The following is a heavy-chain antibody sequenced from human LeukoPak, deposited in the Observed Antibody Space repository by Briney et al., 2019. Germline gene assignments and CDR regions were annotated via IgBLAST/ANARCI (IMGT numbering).Heavy chain of an antibody. Sequence: ASVKVSCKASGYTFTSYEINWVRQATGQGLEWMGIINPSGGSTSYAQKFQGRVTMTRDTSTSTVYMELSSLRSEDTAVYYCAMAFDYYGSGSYHYYYGMDVWGQGTTVTVSS. J-gene: IGHJ6*02. CDR1: GYTFTSYE. CDR2: INPSGGST. CDR3: AMAFDYYGSGSYHYYYGMDV. D-gene: IGHD3-10*01. V-gene: IGHV1-46*01.